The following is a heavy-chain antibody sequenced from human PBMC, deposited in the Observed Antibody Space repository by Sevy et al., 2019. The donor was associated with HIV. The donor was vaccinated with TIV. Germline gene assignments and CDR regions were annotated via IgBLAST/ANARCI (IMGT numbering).Heavy chain of an antibody. CDR3: GRDNWGSIDY. J-gene: IGHJ4*02. Sequence: SETLSLTCTVSGGSLDTYGWSWIRQPPGKGLEWIGYAYYNGGTNYNPSLKSRRTILVGTSERQFSLQLSSVTPADTAVYYCGRDNWGSIDYWGQGVLVTVSS. CDR2: AYYNGGT. CDR1: GGSLDTYG. D-gene: IGHD7-27*01. V-gene: IGHV4-59*01.